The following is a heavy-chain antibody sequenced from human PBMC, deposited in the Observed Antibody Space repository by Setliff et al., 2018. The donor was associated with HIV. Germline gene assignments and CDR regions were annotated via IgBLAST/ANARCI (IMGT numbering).Heavy chain of an antibody. CDR2: IHASGKA. Sequence: SETLSLTCTVSGDTDFYWSWIRQSPGRGLEWIGYIHASGKANYNPSLKSRVTISLDTSKMQFSLRLTSVTAADTAVYYCATLDPSGGNFLAYWGQGTLVTVSS. J-gene: IGHJ4*02. CDR3: ATLDPSGGNFLAY. D-gene: IGHD2-21*02. CDR1: GDTDFY. V-gene: IGHV4-4*09.